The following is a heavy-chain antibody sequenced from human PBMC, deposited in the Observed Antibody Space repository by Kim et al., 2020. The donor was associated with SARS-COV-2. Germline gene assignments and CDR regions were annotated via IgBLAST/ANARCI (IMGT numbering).Heavy chain of an antibody. J-gene: IGHJ4*02. Sequence: ANYAQKFQGRVTITEDESTSTAYMELSSLRSEDTAVYYCARGAGSSSIDYWGQGTLVTVSS. CDR3: ARGAGSSSIDY. CDR2: A. D-gene: IGHD6-6*01. V-gene: IGHV1-69*01.